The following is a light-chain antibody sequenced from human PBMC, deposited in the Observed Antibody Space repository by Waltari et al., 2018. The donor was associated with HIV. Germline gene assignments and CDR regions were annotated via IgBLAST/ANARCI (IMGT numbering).Light chain of an antibody. CDR3: GTWDTTLSAVV. CDR2: DND. J-gene: IGLJ2*01. V-gene: IGLV1-51*01. CDR1: HSNIGTNY. Sequence: QSLLTQPPSVSAAPGQIVTISCPGTHSNIGTNYIPWYQHLPGTAPKLIIYDNDKRPSGIPDRFSGSKSGTSATLGVSGLQTGDEADYFCGTWDTTLSAVVFGGGTKLTVL.